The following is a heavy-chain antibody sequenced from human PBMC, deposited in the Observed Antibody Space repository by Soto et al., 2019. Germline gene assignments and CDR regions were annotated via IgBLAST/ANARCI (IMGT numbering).Heavy chain of an antibody. Sequence: ASVKVSCKASGYTFTSYGISWVRQAPGQGLEWMGWISAYNGNTNYAQKLQGRVTMTTDTSTSTAYMELRSLRSDDTAVYYCARATRTGYCSSTSCYAGDYWDQGTLVTVSS. CDR3: ARATRTGYCSSTSCYAGDY. D-gene: IGHD2-2*01. CDR2: ISAYNGNT. V-gene: IGHV1-18*01. CDR1: GYTFTSYG. J-gene: IGHJ4*02.